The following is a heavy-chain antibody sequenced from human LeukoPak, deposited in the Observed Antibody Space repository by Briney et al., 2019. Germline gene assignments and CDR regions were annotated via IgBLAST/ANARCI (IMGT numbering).Heavy chain of an antibody. CDR2: IYPGDSDS. V-gene: IGHV5-51*01. Sequence: GESLKNSCKGSGYSFTSYWIGWVRQMPGKGLEWMGIIYPGDSDSRYSPSFQGQVTFSADKSINTAYLQWSSLKASDTAMYYCARRASGTYSPFDIWGHGTMVIVSS. J-gene: IGHJ3*02. D-gene: IGHD3-10*01. CDR1: GYSFTSYW. CDR3: ARRASGTYSPFDI.